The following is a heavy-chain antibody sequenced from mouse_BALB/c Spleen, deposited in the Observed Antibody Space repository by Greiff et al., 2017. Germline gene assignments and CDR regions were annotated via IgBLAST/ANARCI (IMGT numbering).Heavy chain of an antibody. V-gene: IGHV1S22*01. CDR3: TRGGYYSFAY. J-gene: IGHJ3*01. D-gene: IGHD1-1*01. Sequence: LLQSGSGLVRPGASVKLSCEASGFTFTSYWMHWVQQGPGQGLEWIGNIYAGSGSTNYDEKFKGKVTLTGDTSTSTAYMQLSSLRSEDSAVYYCTRGGYYSFAYWGQGTLVTVSA. CDR1: GFTFTSYW. CDR2: IYAGSGST.